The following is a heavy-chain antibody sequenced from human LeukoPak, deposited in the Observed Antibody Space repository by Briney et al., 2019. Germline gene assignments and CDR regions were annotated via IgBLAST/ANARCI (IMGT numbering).Heavy chain of an antibody. V-gene: IGHV3-30*03. CDR1: GFIFSSYG. D-gene: IGHD1-26*01. CDR3: ARDPYSGNYGNYYYYYMDV. J-gene: IGHJ6*03. CDR2: ISYDGGNI. Sequence: GGSLRLSCAASGFIFSSYGMHWVRQAPGKGLEWVAVISYDGGNISYTDSVKGRFTISRDNSKNTLYLQMNSLGPEDTAVYYCARDPYSGNYGNYYYYYMDVWGKGTTVTISS.